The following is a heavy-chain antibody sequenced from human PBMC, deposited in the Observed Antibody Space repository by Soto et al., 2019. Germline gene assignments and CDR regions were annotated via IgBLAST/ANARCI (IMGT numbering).Heavy chain of an antibody. CDR3: ARVRRYSSRPDAFDI. CDR1: GGSTTNYY. D-gene: IGHD6-19*01. Sequence: QVQLQESGPGLVNPSETLSLTCTVSGGSTTNYYWSWIRQPPGRRLELIGFIYYTGSSDYNPSLARRGTRSVDTSKNQSSLKLRSGSAVDTAVYYWARVRRYSSRPDAFDIWGQGTMVTVSS. CDR2: IYYTGSS. J-gene: IGHJ3*02. V-gene: IGHV4-59*12.